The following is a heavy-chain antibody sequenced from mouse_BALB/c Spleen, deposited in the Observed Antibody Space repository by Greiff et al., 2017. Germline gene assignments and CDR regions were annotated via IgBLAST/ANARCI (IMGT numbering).Heavy chain of an antibody. V-gene: IGHV1-7*01. Sequence: QVHVKQSGAELAKPGASVKMSCKASGYTFTSYWMHWVKQRPGQGLEWIGYINPSTGYTEYNQKFKDKATLTADKSSSTAYMQLSSLTSEDSAVYYCARYTYAMDYWGQGTSVTVSS. CDR2: INPSTGYT. CDR3: ARYTYAMDY. J-gene: IGHJ4*01. CDR1: GYTFTSYW.